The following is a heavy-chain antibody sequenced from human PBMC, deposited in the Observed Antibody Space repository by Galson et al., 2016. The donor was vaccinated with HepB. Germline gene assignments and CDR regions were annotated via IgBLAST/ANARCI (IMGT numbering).Heavy chain of an antibody. CDR1: GYTFRSYG. D-gene: IGHD6-13*01. Sequence: SVKVSCKASGYTFRSYGFSWVRQAPGQGLEWMGWISAYSGNTDFAQKFQGRLSMTTDTSTSTAYMELRSLRSDDTAVYYCARDRGIAAAGTVMDYGGQGTLVTVSS. V-gene: IGHV1-18*04. CDR2: ISAYSGNT. CDR3: ARDRGIAAAGTVMDY. J-gene: IGHJ4*02.